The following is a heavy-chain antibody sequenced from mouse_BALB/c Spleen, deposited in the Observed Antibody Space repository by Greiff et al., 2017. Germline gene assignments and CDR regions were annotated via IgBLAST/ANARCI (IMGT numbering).Heavy chain of an antibody. CDR2: IDPENGNT. J-gene: IGHJ2*01. CDR3: ARERALLRRVDY. V-gene: IGHV14-1*02. D-gene: IGHD1-1*01. CDR1: GFNIKDYY. Sequence: EVQLQQSGAELVRPGALVKLSCKASGFNIKDYYMHWVKQRPEQGLEWIGWIDPENGNTIYDPKFQGKASITADTSSNTAYLQLSSLTSEDTAVYYCARERALLRRVDYWGQGTTLTVSS.